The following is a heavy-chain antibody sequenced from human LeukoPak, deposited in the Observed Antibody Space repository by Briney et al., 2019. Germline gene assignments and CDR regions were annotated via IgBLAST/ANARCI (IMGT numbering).Heavy chain of an antibody. CDR1: GGSFSGYY. D-gene: IGHD5-12*01. CDR3: RFWLRPAHYYYYMDV. CDR2: INHSGST. Sequence: SETLSLTCAVYGGSFSGYYWSWIRQPPGRGLEWIGEINHSGSTNYNPSLKSRVTISVDPSKNQFSLKLSSVTAADTAVYYCRFWLRPAHYYYYMDVWGKGTTVTVSS. V-gene: IGHV4-34*01. J-gene: IGHJ6*03.